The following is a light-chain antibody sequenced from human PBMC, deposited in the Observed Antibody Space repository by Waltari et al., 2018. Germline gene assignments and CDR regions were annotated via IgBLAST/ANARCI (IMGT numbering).Light chain of an antibody. J-gene: IGLJ2*01. CDR1: SSDIGGYNY. CDR3: GSYAGSSKFDVV. V-gene: IGLV2-8*01. Sequence: QSALTQPPSASGSPGQSVTFSCTGTSSDIGGYNYVSWYQHHPGKAPKLMIYEVNKRPSGVPDRFSGSKSGNTASLTVSGLQAEDEADYYCGSYAGSSKFDVVFGGGTKLTVL. CDR2: EVN.